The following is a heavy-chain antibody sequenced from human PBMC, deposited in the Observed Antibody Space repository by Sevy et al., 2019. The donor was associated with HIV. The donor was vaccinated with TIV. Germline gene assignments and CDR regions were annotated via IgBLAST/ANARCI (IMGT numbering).Heavy chain of an antibody. V-gene: IGHV3-30*09. Sequence: GGSLRLSCAASGFTFSSYALLWVRRAPAKGLEWVSLISYDGSKKDYSDSVKGRFAISRDESKTTLFLQMNSLRSEDTAIYYCARVGDSYCTDDCYHRFDYWGRGTLVTVSS. CDR2: ISYDGSKK. D-gene: IGHD2-21*02. CDR1: GFTFSSYA. CDR3: ARVGDSYCTDDCYHRFDY. J-gene: IGHJ4*02.